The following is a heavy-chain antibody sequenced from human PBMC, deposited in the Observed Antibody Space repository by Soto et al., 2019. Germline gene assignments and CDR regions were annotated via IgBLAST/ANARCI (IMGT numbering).Heavy chain of an antibody. CDR3: VRSHDYYDSSGYYVYYYYYYGMDV. CDR2: ISSSGSTI. J-gene: IGHJ6*02. D-gene: IGHD3-22*01. CDR1: GFTFSDYY. V-gene: IGHV3-11*01. Sequence: QVQLVESGGGLVKPGGSLRLSCAASGFTFSDYYMSWIRQAPGKGLEWVSYISSSGSTIYYADSVKGRFTISRDNAKNSLYLQMNSLRAEDTAVYYCVRSHDYYDSSGYYVYYYYYYGMDVWGQGTTVTVSS.